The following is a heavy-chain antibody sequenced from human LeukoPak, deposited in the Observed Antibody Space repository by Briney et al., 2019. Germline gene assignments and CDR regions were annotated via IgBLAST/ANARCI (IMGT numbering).Heavy chain of an antibody. CDR3: AKDRSYGLRRYYFDY. J-gene: IGHJ4*02. CDR2: ISGSGGST. CDR1: GFTFSGYA. V-gene: IGHV3-23*01. D-gene: IGHD5-18*01. Sequence: GGSLRLSCAASGFTFSGYAMSWVRQAPGKGLEWVSAISGSGGSTYYADSVKGRFTISRDNSKNTLYLQMNSLRAEDTAVYYCAKDRSYGLRRYYFDYWGQGTLVTVSS.